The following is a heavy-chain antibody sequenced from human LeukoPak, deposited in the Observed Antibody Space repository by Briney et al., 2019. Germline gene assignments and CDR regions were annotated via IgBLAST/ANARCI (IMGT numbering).Heavy chain of an antibody. CDR2: IRSKAHGGTT. D-gene: IGHD3-22*01. CDR1: GFTFGDYA. J-gene: IGHJ4*02. Sequence: SGGSLRLSCTASGFTFGDYAMSWFRQAPGEGLEWVGFIRSKAHGGTTEYAASVKGRFTISRDDSKSIAYLQMDSLKTEDTAVYYCTTVYSDSSGYYFNYCDYWGQGTLVTVST. V-gene: IGHV3-49*03. CDR3: TTVYSDSSGYYFNYCDY.